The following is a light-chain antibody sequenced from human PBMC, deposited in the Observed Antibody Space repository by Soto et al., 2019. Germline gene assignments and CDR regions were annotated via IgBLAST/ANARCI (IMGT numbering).Light chain of an antibody. CDR3: QQRSNWPPIT. CDR1: QGVTTN. J-gene: IGKJ5*01. Sequence: EIVLTQSPDTLSVSPGERATLTCLAGQGVTTNFAWYQQKSGQSPRLLIYDVSIRATGVPARFSGSGSGTDFTLTISSLEPEDFAVYYCQQRSNWPPITFGQGTRLEIK. CDR2: DVS. V-gene: IGKV3-11*01.